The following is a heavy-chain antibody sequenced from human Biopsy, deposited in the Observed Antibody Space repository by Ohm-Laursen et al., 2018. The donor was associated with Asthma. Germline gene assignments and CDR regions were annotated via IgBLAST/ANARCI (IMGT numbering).Heavy chain of an antibody. V-gene: IGHV1-69*01. J-gene: IGHJ4*02. Sequence: SSVKVSCKASGGTFSSYAISWVRQAPGQGLEWMGGIIPIFGTANYAQKFQGRVTITADESTSTAYMELSSLRSEDTAVYYYARASYDILTGYYNYFDYWGQGTLVTVSS. CDR3: ARASYDILTGYYNYFDY. D-gene: IGHD3-9*01. CDR2: IIPIFGTA. CDR1: GGTFSSYA.